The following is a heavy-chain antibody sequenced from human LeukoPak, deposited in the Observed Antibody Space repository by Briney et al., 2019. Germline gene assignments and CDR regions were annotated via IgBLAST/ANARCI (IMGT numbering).Heavy chain of an antibody. CDR1: GFTFSSYS. D-gene: IGHD2-15*01. V-gene: IGHV3-21*01. CDR2: ISSSSAYI. J-gene: IGHJ4*02. Sequence: PGGSLRLSCVASGFTFSSYSMNWVRQAPGKGLEWVSSISSSSAYIYYADSVKGRFTISRDNAKNSLYLQMYSLRAEDTAVYYCARAGYCSGGSCYRFDYWGQGTLVTVSS. CDR3: ARAGYCSGGSCYRFDY.